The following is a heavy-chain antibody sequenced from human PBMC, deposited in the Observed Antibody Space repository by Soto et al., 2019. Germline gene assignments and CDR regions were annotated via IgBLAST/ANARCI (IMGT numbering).Heavy chain of an antibody. Sequence: SETLSLTCAVSSGSISSSNWWSWVRQPPGKGLEWIGEIYHSGSTNYNPSLKSRVTISVDKSKNQFSLKLSSVTAADTAVYYCASRSLSSYDSGYYYYYYMDVWGKGTTVTVSS. J-gene: IGHJ6*03. CDR3: ASRSLSSYDSGYYYYYYMDV. CDR2: IYHSGST. V-gene: IGHV4-4*02. D-gene: IGHD5-12*01. CDR1: SGSISSSNW.